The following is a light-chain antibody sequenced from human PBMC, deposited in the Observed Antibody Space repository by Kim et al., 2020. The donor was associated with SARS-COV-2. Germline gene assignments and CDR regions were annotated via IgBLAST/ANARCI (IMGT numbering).Light chain of an antibody. Sequence: GDRVTITCQASQDINNYLNWYQQKPGKAPNLLIYDASNLETGVPSRFSGSGSGTDFSFTISSLQPEDIATYYCQHYDNDNGPMWTFGQGTKVDIK. CDR3: QHYDNDNGPMWT. CDR2: DAS. CDR1: QDINNY. J-gene: IGKJ1*01. V-gene: IGKV1-33*01.